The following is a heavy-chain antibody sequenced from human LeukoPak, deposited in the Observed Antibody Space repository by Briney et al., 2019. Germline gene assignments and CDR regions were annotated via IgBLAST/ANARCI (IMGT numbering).Heavy chain of an antibody. CDR1: GFTFSSYA. Sequence: GRSLRLSCAASGFTFSSYAMHWARQAPGKGLEWVAVISYDGSNKYYADSVKGRFTISRDNSKNTLYLQMNSLRAEDTAVYYCARVWRGVAAAGTDYWGQGTLVTVSS. V-gene: IGHV3-30-3*01. CDR2: ISYDGSNK. J-gene: IGHJ4*02. CDR3: ARVWRGVAAAGTDY. D-gene: IGHD6-13*01.